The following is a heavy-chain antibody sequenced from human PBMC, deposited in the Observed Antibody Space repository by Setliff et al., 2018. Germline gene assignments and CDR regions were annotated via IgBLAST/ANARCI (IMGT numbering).Heavy chain of an antibody. CDR1: GYTFSSYG. V-gene: IGHV1-69*05. J-gene: IGHJ1*01. Sequence: GASVKVSCKASGYTFSSYGISWVRQAPGQGLEWMGGTIPIFGTTNYAQKFQGRVTIITDESTNTAYMELSSLRSEDTAVYYCARGTSSSSWPEYFQHWGQGTLVTVSS. CDR3: ARGTSSSSWPEYFQH. CDR2: TIPIFGTT. D-gene: IGHD6-13*01.